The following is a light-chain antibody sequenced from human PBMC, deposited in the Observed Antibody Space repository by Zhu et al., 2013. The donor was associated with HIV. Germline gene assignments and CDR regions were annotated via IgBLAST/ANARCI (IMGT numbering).Light chain of an antibody. Sequence: EIVLTQSPGTLSLSPGERATVSCRASQSVSHFLAWYQQKSGQPPRLLIYDASNRATGIPARFSGSGSGTDFTLSISSLEPEDFAVYYCQHRINWPHTFGQGTKLEIK. CDR3: QHRINWPHT. J-gene: IGKJ2*01. CDR1: QSVSHF. V-gene: IGKV3-11*01. CDR2: DAS.